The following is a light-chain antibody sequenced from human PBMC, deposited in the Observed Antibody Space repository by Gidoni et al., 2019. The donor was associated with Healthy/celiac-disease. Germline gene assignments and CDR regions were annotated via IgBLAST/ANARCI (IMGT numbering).Light chain of an antibody. CDR3: SSYTSSSTWV. CDR2: EVS. CDR1: SSDVGDYNY. V-gene: IGLV2-14*01. Sequence: QFALTQSALASWSPGQSITISCTGTSSDVGDYNYVSWYQQHPGKAPKLMIYEVSNRPSGVSNRFSGSKSGNTASLTISGLQAEDEADYYCSSYTSSSTWVFGGGTKLTVL. J-gene: IGLJ3*02.